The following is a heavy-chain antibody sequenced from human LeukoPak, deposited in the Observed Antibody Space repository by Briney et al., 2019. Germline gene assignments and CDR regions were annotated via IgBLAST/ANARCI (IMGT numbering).Heavy chain of an antibody. Sequence: GGSLRLSCAASGFTFSSYSMNWVRQAPGKGLEWVSSISSSSSYIYYADSVKGRFTISRDNAKNSLYLQMNSLRAEDMALYYCAKARRDGYNSWGIFDYWGQGTLVTVSS. V-gene: IGHV3-21*04. CDR1: GFTFSSYS. D-gene: IGHD5-24*01. CDR2: ISSSSSYI. J-gene: IGHJ4*02. CDR3: AKARRDGYNSWGIFDY.